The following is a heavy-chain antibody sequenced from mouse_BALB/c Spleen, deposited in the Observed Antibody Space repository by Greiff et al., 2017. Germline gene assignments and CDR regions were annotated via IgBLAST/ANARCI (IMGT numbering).Heavy chain of an antibody. D-gene: IGHD1-1*01. CDR3: ARDGDLLLGDFDY. CDR2: IRNKANGYTT. CDR1: GFTFTDYY. J-gene: IGHJ2*01. Sequence: EVQRVESGGGLVQPGGSLRLSCATSGFTFTDYYMSWVRQPPGKALEWLGFIRNKANGYTTEYSASVKGRFTISRDNSQSILYLQMNTLRAADSASYDCARDGDLLLGDFDYWGQGTTLTVSS. V-gene: IGHV7-3*02.